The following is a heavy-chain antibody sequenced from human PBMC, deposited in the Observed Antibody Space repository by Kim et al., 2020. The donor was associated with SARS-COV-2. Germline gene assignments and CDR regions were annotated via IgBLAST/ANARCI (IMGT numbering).Heavy chain of an antibody. D-gene: IGHD3-10*01. Sequence: GGSLRLSCAASGFSFSSNSMNWVRQAPGKGLEWVSSISSRSSYIYYADSVKGRFTISRDNAKNSLYLQMNTLRAEDTAVYYCAREGPIELWFGELSRLGYYYYYMDVWGKGTTVTVSS. CDR3: AREGPIELWFGELSRLGYYYYYMDV. CDR2: ISSRSSYI. V-gene: IGHV3-21*01. J-gene: IGHJ6*03. CDR1: GFSFSSNS.